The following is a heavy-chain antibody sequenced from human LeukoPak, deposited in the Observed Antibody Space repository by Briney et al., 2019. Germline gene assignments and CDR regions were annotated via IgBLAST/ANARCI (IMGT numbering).Heavy chain of an antibody. V-gene: IGHV4-61*02. J-gene: IGHJ4*02. D-gene: IGHD1-26*01. Sequence: PSQTLSLTCTVSGGSISSGSYYWSWIRQPAGKGLEWIGRIYTSGSTNYNPSLKSRVTISVDTSKNQFSLKLSSVTAADTAVYYCARERLRTKATQAFDWGQGTLVTVSS. CDR1: GGSISSGSYY. CDR2: IYTSGST. CDR3: ARERLRTKATQAFD.